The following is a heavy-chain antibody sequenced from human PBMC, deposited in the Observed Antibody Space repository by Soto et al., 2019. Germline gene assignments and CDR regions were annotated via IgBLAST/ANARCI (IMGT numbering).Heavy chain of an antibody. CDR3: ARHVGDLHQYNRFDP. D-gene: IGHD4-17*01. CDR1: GYSFTSYW. J-gene: IGHJ5*02. Sequence: WESLKISCKGSGYSFTSYWIGWVRQMPGKGLEWMGIIYPGDSGTRYSPSFQGQVTISADKSISTAYLQWSSLKASDTAIYYCARHVGDLHQYNRFDPCGQGTLVTVSS. CDR2: IYPGDSGT. V-gene: IGHV5-51*01.